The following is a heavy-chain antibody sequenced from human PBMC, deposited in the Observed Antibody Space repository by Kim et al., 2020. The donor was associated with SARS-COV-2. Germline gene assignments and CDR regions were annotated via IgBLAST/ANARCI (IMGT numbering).Heavy chain of an antibody. D-gene: IGHD3-22*01. CDR2: ISAYNGNT. CDR1: GYTFNMFG. CDR3: ARVTYFDSSGYYYP. J-gene: IGHJ4*02. Sequence: ASVKVSCKASGYTFNMFGISWLRQAPGQGLEWMGWISAYNGNTNYAQRLQDRVTMTTDTSTNTVYMELRCLRSDDSAIYYCARVTYFDSSGYYYPWGQGTLVTVSS. V-gene: IGHV1-18*01.